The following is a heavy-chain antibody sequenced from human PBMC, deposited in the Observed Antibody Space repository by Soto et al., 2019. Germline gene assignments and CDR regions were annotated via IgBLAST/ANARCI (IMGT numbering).Heavy chain of an antibody. CDR3: AKVPHYDILTGYGMDV. V-gene: IGHV3-30*18. Sequence: QVQLVESGGGVVQPGRSLRLSCAASGFTFSSYGMHWVRQAPGKGLEWVAVISYDGSNKYYADSVKGRFTISRDNSKNTLYLQMNSLRAEDTAVYYCAKVPHYDILTGYGMDVWGQGTTVTVSS. D-gene: IGHD3-9*01. CDR1: GFTFSSYG. CDR2: ISYDGSNK. J-gene: IGHJ6*02.